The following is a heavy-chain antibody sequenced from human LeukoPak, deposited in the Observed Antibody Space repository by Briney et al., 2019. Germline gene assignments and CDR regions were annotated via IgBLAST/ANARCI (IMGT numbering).Heavy chain of an antibody. CDR2: ISYDGSDK. CDR3: AKDRYGFSHDSSGYYY. Sequence: GGSLRLSCAASGFTFSSYAMHWVRQAPGKGLEWVAVISYDGSDKFYADSVKGRFTISRDSSKNTLYLQMNSLRAEDTAVYYCAKDRYGFSHDSSGYYYWGQGTLVTVSS. CDR1: GFTFSSYA. J-gene: IGHJ4*02. D-gene: IGHD3-22*01. V-gene: IGHV3-30*04.